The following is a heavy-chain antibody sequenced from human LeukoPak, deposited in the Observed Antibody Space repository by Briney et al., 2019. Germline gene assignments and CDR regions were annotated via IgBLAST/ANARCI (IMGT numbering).Heavy chain of an antibody. CDR2: INPNSGGT. V-gene: IGHV1-2*04. CDR3: ARGFGLRFYGMDV. D-gene: IGHD4-17*01. J-gene: IGHJ6*02. Sequence: ASVKVSCKASGYTFTGYYMHWVRQAPGQGLEWMGWINPNSGGTNYAQKFQGWVTMTRDTSISTAYMELSRLRSDDTAVYYCARGFGLRFYGMDVWGQGTMVTVSS. CDR1: GYTFTGYY.